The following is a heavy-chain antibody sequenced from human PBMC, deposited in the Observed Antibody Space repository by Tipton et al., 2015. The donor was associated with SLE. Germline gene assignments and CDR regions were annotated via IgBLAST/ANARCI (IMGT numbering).Heavy chain of an antibody. CDR3: GGHEGKAFDI. CDR2: INYSGGT. V-gene: IGHV4-39*07. J-gene: IGHJ3*02. Sequence: TLSLTCTVSGGSISSYNYYWGWIRQTPGKGLEWIGSINYSGGTYNNPSLKSRVTTSIDTSKNQFSLKLSSVTAADTAVYYCGGHEGKAFDIWGQGTMVTVSS. CDR1: GGSISSYNYY.